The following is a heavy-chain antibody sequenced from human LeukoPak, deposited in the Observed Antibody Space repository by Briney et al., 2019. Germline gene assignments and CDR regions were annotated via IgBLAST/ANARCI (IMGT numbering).Heavy chain of an antibody. CDR1: GFTFSNYS. CDR2: ISSSTSYI. Sequence: GGSLRLSCAASGFTFSNYSMNWVRQAPGKGLEWVSSISSSTSYICYADSLKGRFTISRDNAKNSLFLQMNSLKTEDTDVYYCTTLDGFDYWGQGTLVTVSS. J-gene: IGHJ4*02. V-gene: IGHV3-21*03. CDR3: TTLDGFDY. D-gene: IGHD1-14*01.